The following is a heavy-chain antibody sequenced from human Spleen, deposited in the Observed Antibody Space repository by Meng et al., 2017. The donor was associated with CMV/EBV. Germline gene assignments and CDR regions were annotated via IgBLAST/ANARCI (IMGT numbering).Heavy chain of an antibody. CDR1: GYTFTTYY. CDR3: ATGPALELEGFDL. J-gene: IGHJ3*01. CDR2: INPSGGST. Sequence: ASVKVSCKASGYTFTTYYMHWVRQAPGQGLEWMGIINPSGGSTTYAQKFQGRVTMARDTSISTAYMELSSLRSEDTAVYYCATGPALELEGFDLWGQGTMVTVSS. V-gene: IGHV1-46*03. D-gene: IGHD1-7*01.